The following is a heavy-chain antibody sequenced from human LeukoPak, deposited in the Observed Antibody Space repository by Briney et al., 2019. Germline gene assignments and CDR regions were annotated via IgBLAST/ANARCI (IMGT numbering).Heavy chain of an antibody. CDR3: ANDRSYSFNN. D-gene: IGHD1-26*01. CDR2: ISYDGSNK. CDR1: GFTFSSYG. V-gene: IGHV3-30*18. J-gene: IGHJ4*02. Sequence: PGRSLRLSCAASGFTFSSYGMHWVRQAPGKGLEWVAVISYDGSNKYYADSVKGRFTISRDNFKNTLYLEMNSLRPEDTAFYYCANDRSYSFNNWGQGTLVTVSS.